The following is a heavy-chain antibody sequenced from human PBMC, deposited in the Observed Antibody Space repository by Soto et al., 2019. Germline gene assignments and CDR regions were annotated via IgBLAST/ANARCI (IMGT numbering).Heavy chain of an antibody. CDR3: AKGGSAYYPRFFDN. D-gene: IGHD3-22*01. CDR2: IGDNGNSP. Sequence: GGSLRLSCAASGFSFSDYSMNWVRQAPGKGLEWVSGIGDNGNSPYYTDSLKGRFTISRDNSKNTLYLQMKGLRAEDTAIHYCAKGGSAYYPRFFDNWGQGTLVTVSS. CDR1: GFSFSDYS. V-gene: IGHV3-23*01. J-gene: IGHJ4*02.